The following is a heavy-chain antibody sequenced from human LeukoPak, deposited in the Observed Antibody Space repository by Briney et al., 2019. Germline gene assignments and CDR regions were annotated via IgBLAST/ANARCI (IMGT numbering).Heavy chain of an antibody. Sequence: GGSLRLSCVGSGFRFSNYAMNWVRQATGKGLQWVSALSRSGSRTFYADSVKGRFTISRDNSKNTLYLQMDSLRAEDTAIYYCAKDDSSGYYHDHWGQGTLVTVSS. D-gene: IGHD3-22*01. CDR3: AKDDSSGYYHDH. CDR1: GFRFSNYA. CDR2: LSRSGSRT. J-gene: IGHJ5*02. V-gene: IGHV3-23*01.